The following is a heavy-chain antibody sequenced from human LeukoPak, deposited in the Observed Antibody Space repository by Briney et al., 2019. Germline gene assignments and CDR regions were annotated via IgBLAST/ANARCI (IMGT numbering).Heavy chain of an antibody. CDR3: ARGLWVDFWSGDYYYYYMDV. V-gene: IGHV1-8*03. J-gene: IGHJ6*03. CDR2: MNPNRGDT. D-gene: IGHD3-3*01. CDR1: GYTFTRYD. Sequence: ASVKVSCKASGYTFTRYDINWVRQATGQGLEWMGWMNPNRGDTGYAQKFQGRVTITRNTSISTAYMELSSLRSEDTAVYYCARGLWVDFWSGDYYYYYMDVWGKGTTVTVSS.